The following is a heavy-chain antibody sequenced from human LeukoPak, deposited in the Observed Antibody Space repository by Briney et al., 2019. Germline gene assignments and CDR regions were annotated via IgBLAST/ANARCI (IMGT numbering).Heavy chain of an antibody. D-gene: IGHD6-13*01. CDR3: AREYPREAAAPDY. V-gene: IGHV3-21*01. J-gene: IGHJ4*02. Sequence: GGSLRLSCAASGFTFSSYSMNWVRQAPGKGLEWVSSISSSSSYIYYADSVKGRFTISRDNAKNSLYLQMNSLRAEDTAVYYCAREYPREAAAPDYWGQGTLVTVSS. CDR2: ISSSSSYI. CDR1: GFTFSSYS.